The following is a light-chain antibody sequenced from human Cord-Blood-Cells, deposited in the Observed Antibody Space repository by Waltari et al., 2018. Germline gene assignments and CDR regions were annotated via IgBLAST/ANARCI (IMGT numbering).Light chain of an antibody. J-gene: IGKJ2*01. CDR1: QGIRND. CDR2: AAS. Sequence: AIQMTQSPSSLSASVGDRVNITCRASQGIRNDLGWYQQKPGQPPKLLIYAASSLQSGVPSRFGGSGSGTDFTLTSSSLQPEDFATYYCLPDYNYPYTFGQVTKLEIK. V-gene: IGKV1-6*01. CDR3: LPDYNYPYT.